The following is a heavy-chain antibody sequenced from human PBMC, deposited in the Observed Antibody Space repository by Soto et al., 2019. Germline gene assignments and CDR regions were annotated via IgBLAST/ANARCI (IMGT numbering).Heavy chain of an antibody. J-gene: IGHJ5*02. CDR2: ISSSSSYI. V-gene: IGHV3-21*01. CDR3: ARKAVAAGFDP. CDR1: GFTFSSYS. Sequence: VGSLRLSCAASGFTFSSYSMNWVRQAPGKGLEWVSSISSSSSYIYYADSVKGRFTISRDNAKNSLYLQMNSLRAEDTAVYYCARKAVAAGFDPWGQGTLVTVSS. D-gene: IGHD6-19*01.